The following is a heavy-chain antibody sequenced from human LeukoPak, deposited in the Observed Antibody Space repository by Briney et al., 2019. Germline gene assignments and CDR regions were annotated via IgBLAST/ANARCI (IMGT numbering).Heavy chain of an antibody. V-gene: IGHV3-48*01. D-gene: IGHD3-3*01. Sequence: PGGSLRLSCAASGFTFSTYSMNWVRQAPGRGLEWISYISSDSSCIYYADSVKGRFTISRDNARNSLYLQMNSLRAEDTAVLYCARSGRWSGYSVGYYYYYIDVWGKGTTVTVSS. J-gene: IGHJ6*03. CDR2: ISSDSSCI. CDR3: ARSGRWSGYSVGYYYYYIDV. CDR1: GFTFSTYS.